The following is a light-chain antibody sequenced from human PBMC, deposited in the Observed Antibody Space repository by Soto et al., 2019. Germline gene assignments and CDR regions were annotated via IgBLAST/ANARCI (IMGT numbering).Light chain of an antibody. Sequence: QSVLTQPPSASGTPGQGVTISCSGSSSNIGSNYVYWYQQLPGTAPKLLIYNNNQRPSGVPDRFSGSKSGTSASLAISGLRSEDEGDYYCAAWDDSLSGYVFGTGTKLTVL. V-gene: IGLV1-47*02. J-gene: IGLJ1*01. CDR3: AAWDDSLSGYV. CDR1: SSNIGSNY. CDR2: NNN.